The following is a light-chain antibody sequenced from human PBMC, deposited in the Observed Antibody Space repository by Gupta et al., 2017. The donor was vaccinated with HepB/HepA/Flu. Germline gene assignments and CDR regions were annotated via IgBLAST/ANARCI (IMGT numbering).Light chain of an antibody. J-gene: IGKJ5*01. V-gene: IGKV3-11*01. Sequence: EIVLTQFPATLSLSPGERATLSCRASQSVSSCLAWYQQKPGQAPRLLIYGASNRATGVPARISGSGSGTDFTLTISSLEPEDFAVYYCKQCLNGLATFGQGTRLEMK. CDR1: QSVSSC. CDR3: KQCLNGLAT. CDR2: GAS.